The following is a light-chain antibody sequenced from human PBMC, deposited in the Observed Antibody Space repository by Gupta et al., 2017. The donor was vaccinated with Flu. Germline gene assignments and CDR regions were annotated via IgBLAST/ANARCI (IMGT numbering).Light chain of an antibody. V-gene: IGKV1-16*01. CDR3: QQLRGYPLT. CDR2: AAY. Sequence: IQPTLSPSSLSASVGDRVTIACRASQVIITYVGWFQQKPGKAPKCLIYAAYRLHNGVPSRFSGSGSGTEFTLTISSLQPEDFATYYCQQLRGYPLTFGGGTKVEIK. CDR1: QVIITY. J-gene: IGKJ4*01.